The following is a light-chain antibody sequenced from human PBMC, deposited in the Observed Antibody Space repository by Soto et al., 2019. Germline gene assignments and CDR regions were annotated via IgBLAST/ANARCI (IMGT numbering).Light chain of an antibody. CDR3: QPRSSWPIP. CDR2: DAS. CDR1: QSVTSY. J-gene: IGKJ5*01. Sequence: EIVLTQSPATLSLSPGERATLSCMASQSVTSYLAWYQQRPGQAPRLLINDASRRATGITDRFSGSGSGAEFTLTISSLEPEDFAAYYCQPRSSWPIPVGPGTRLEIK. V-gene: IGKV3-11*01.